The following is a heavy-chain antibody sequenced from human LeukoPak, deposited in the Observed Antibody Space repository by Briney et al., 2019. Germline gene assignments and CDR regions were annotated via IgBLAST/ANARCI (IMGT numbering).Heavy chain of an antibody. Sequence: SETLSLTCTVSGGSISGYYWSWIRQPAGKGLEWIGRIYTSGSTNYNPSLKSRVTMSVDTSKNQFSLKLSSVTAADTAVYYCAGDLPYNWNYVPFDYWGQGTLVTVSS. CDR1: GGSISGYY. J-gene: IGHJ4*02. D-gene: IGHD1-7*01. V-gene: IGHV4-4*07. CDR3: AGDLPYNWNYVPFDY. CDR2: IYTSGST.